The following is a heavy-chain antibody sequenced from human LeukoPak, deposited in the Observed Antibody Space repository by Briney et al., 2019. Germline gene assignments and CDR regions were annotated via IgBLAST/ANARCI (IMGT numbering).Heavy chain of an antibody. J-gene: IGHJ4*02. V-gene: IGHV3-30*02. CDR3: ASHYGSGSNGPDY. D-gene: IGHD3-10*01. CDR1: GFTFSSYG. CDR2: IRYDGSNK. Sequence: PGGSLRLSCTASGFTFSSYGMHWVRQAPGKGLEWVAFIRYDGSNKYYADSVKGRLTISRDNSENTLYLQMNSLRAEDTAVYYCASHYGSGSNGPDYWGQGTLVTVSS.